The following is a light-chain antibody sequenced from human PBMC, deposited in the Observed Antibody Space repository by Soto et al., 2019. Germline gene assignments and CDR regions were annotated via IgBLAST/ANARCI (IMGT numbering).Light chain of an antibody. CDR1: SSDVGSYDL. V-gene: IGLV2-23*01. CDR2: EGS. CDR3: CSYAGSSANYV. J-gene: IGLJ1*01. Sequence: QSVLTQPASVSGSPGQSITISCTGTSSDVGSYDLVSWYQHHPGKAPKLMIYEGSKRPSGVSNRFSGSKSGNTASLTISGLQGEDEADYYCCSYAGSSANYVFGTGTKVTVL.